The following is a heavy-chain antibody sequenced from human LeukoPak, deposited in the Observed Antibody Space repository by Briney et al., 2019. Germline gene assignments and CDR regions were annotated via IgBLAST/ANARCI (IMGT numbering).Heavy chain of an antibody. J-gene: IGHJ4*02. CDR2: IDWDDDK. CDR3: ARVRTYYDILTGYYKPYYFDY. D-gene: IGHD3-9*01. Sequence: SGPALVKPTQTLTLTCTFSGFSLSTSGVCVSWIRQPPGKALEWLARIDWDDDKYYSTSLKTRLTISKDTSKNQVVLTMTNMDPVDTATYYCARVRTYYDILTGYYKPYYFDYWGQGTLVTVSS. CDR1: GFSLSTSGVC. V-gene: IGHV2-70*11.